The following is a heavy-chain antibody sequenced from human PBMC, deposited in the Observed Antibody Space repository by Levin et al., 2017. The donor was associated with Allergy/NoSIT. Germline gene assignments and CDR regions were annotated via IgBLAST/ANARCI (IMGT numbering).Heavy chain of an antibody. CDR3: ARAGGLGPRYCSGGTCDFDQ. J-gene: IGHJ4*02. V-gene: IGHV3-11*01. Sequence: LGESLKISCAASGFTFSDYYMSWIRQAPGKGLEWVSYISSSSTTIYYPDSVKGRFTISRDNAKNSLYLQMNSLRAEDTAVYYCARAGGLGPRYCSGGTCDFDQWGQGTLVTVSS. D-gene: IGHD2-15*01. CDR1: GFTFSDYY. CDR2: ISSSSTTI.